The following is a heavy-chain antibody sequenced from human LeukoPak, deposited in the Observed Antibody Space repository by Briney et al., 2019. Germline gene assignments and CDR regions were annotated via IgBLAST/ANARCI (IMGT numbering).Heavy chain of an antibody. J-gene: IGHJ4*02. V-gene: IGHV3-23*01. CDR1: GFTFSSYA. D-gene: IGHD2-2*01. CDR3: ATVPPGSTFPE. Sequence: GGSLRLSCAASGFTFSSYAMNWVRQAPGKGLEWVSAISGSGGSTYYADSVKGRFTISRDNSKNTLYLQMSSLRAEDTAVYYCATVPPGSTFPEWGQGTLVTVSS. CDR2: ISGSGGST.